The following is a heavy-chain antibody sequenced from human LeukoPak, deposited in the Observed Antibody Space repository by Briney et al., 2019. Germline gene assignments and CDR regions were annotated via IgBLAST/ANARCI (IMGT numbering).Heavy chain of an antibody. CDR1: GGIFSSHA. CDR2: IIPIFGTA. V-gene: IGHV1-69*13. D-gene: IGHD3-3*01. Sequence: SVRVSCKASGGIFSSHAISWVRQAPGQRLEGMGGIIPIFGTANYAKKFQGRVTITADESTSTAYMELSSLRSEDTAMYYCARRSGPYYYYMDVWGKGTTVTVSS. J-gene: IGHJ6*03. CDR3: ARRSGPYYYYMDV.